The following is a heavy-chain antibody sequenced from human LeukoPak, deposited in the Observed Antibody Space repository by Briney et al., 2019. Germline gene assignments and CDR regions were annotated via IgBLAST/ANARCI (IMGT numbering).Heavy chain of an antibody. D-gene: IGHD6-13*01. CDR2: NSDSDSGT. CDR3: AKGYGYSSSWTSNYYFYGLDV. V-gene: IGHV3-23*01. J-gene: IGHJ6*02. CDR1: GFTFSTYA. Sequence: GGSLRLSCAASGFTFSTYAMSWVRQAPGKGLEWVSGNSDSDSGTYYADSVKGRFTISRDNSKNTLYLQMNSLRAEDTAVYYCAKGYGYSSSWTSNYYFYGLDVWGQGTTVTVSS.